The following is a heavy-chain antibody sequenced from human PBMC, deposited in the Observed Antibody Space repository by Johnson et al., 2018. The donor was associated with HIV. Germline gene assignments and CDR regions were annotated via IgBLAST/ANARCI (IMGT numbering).Heavy chain of an antibody. CDR2: ISWNSGSI. V-gene: IGHV3-9*01. CDR1: GFTFDDYG. D-gene: IGHD3-22*01. Sequence: VQLVESGGGVVRPGGSLRLSCAASGFTFDDYGMSWVRQAPGKGLEWVSGISWNSGSIGYADSVRGRFTISRDNAKNSLYLQMNSLRAEDTALYYCAKDLALSGYLDAFDIWGQGTMVTVSS. CDR3: AKDLALSGYLDAFDI. J-gene: IGHJ3*02.